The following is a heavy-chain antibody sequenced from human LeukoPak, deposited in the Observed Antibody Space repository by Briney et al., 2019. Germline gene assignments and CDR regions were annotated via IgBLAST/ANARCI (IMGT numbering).Heavy chain of an antibody. Sequence: PSVKVSCTASGYTFTSFGISWVRQAPGQGLEWMGWISVYDGNTNYAQNFQGRISMTKDTSTSKAYMELRRLRAEDTAMYYCARVRTWLDPWGQGTLVTVSS. CDR2: ISVYDGNT. V-gene: IGHV1-18*01. CDR3: ARVRTWLDP. CDR1: GYTFTSFG. J-gene: IGHJ5*02.